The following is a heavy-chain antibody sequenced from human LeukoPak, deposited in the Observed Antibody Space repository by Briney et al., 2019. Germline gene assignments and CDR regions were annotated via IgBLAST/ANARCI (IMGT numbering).Heavy chain of an antibody. CDR1: GYSFTSYD. V-gene: IGHV1-8*01. Sequence: ASVKVSCKASGYSFTSYDINWVRQATGQGLEWMGWMNPNSGNTGYAQKFQGRVTMTRNTSISTAYMELSSLRSEDTAVYYCARLGYYDYIWGSYRYTELDYWGQGTLVAVSS. J-gene: IGHJ4*02. CDR3: ARLGYYDYIWGSYRYTELDY. D-gene: IGHD3-16*02. CDR2: MNPNSGNT.